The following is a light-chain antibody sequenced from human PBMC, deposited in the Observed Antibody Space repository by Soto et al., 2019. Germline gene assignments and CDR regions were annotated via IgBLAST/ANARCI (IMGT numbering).Light chain of an antibody. CDR3: KQYNNWPWT. J-gene: IGKJ1*01. CDR1: QSLSSNY. V-gene: IGKV3D-15*01. CDR2: GAS. Sequence: MTQSPSTLSASVGDRVTITCRASQSLSSNYLAWYQQYPGQAPRLLIFGASSRATGIQDRFSGSGSGTDFTLTISSLQSEDFAVYYCKQYNNWPWTFGQGTKVDNK.